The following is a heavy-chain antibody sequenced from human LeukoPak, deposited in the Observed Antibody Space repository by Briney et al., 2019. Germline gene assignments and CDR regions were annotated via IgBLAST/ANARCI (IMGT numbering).Heavy chain of an antibody. D-gene: IGHD4-17*01. J-gene: IGHJ4*02. CDR2: XXXXGSHQ. V-gene: IGHV3-33*01. Sequence: GRSLRLSCSASGFSFSSYGMHWXRQAPGKGLEXXXXXXXXGSHQYYADSEKGRFTISRDNSRNTVYLQMDRLRVEDTAVYYCARDATEYGDSHFDWWGQGTLVTVSS. CDR3: ARDATEYGDSHFDW. CDR1: GFSFSSYG.